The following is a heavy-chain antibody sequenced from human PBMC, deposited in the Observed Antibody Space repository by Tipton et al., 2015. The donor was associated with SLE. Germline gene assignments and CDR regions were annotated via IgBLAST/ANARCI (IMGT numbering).Heavy chain of an antibody. J-gene: IGHJ4*02. CDR3: ARKDRGGGGYYFDY. V-gene: IGHV4-59*08. Sequence: TLSLTCTVSGGSISSHYWSWIRQPPGKGLEWIGSIYHSGSTYYNPSLKSRVTISVDTSKNQFSLKLSSVTAADTAVYCCARKDRGGGGYYFDYWGQGTLVTVSS. D-gene: IGHD2-15*01. CDR1: GGSISSHY. CDR2: IYHSGST.